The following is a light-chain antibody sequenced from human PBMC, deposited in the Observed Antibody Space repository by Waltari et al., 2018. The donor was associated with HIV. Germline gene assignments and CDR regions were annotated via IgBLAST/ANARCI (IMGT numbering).Light chain of an antibody. Sequence: SSELTQDPAVSVALGQTVRITCQGDSLRSYYATWYQQKPGQAPVLVIYGETNRPSGLPDRFSGSSSGNTASLTITGAQAEDEADYYCNSRDSSGNHLVFGTGTKVTVL. J-gene: IGLJ1*01. V-gene: IGLV3-19*01. CDR1: SLRSYY. CDR3: NSRDSSGNHLV. CDR2: GET.